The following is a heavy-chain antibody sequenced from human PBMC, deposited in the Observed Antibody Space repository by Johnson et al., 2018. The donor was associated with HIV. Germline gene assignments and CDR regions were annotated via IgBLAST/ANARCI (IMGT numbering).Heavy chain of an antibody. J-gene: IGHJ3*01. D-gene: IGHD6-25*01. V-gene: IGHV3-11*01. CDR2: ISSSGSTR. CDR3: AKDGLGAARPV. Sequence: QMQLVESGGGVVQPGRSLRLSCAASGFTFSDYYMSWIRQAPGKGLEWVSYISSSGSTRYYADSVKGRFTISTDNAKNSLYLQMNSLRPEDTAVYYCAKDGLGAARPVWGQGTMVTVSS. CDR1: GFTFSDYY.